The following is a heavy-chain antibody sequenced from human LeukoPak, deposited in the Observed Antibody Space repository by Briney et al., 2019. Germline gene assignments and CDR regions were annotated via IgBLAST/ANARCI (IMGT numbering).Heavy chain of an antibody. D-gene: IGHD3-10*01. J-gene: IGHJ6*02. Sequence: GGSLRLSCAASGFTFRKYWMHWVRQSPGKGLVWISRINNDGTGRIYADFVKGRFTISRDNAENTLYLQMNSLRVEDTAVYYCARGRGYYGSGTYYKGMDVWGQGTTVTVSS. V-gene: IGHV3-74*01. CDR2: INNDGTGR. CDR3: ARGRGYYGSGTYYKGMDV. CDR1: GFTFRKYW.